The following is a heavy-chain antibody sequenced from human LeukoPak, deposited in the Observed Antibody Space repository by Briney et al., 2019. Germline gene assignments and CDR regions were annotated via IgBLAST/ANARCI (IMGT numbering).Heavy chain of an antibody. D-gene: IGHD3-22*01. CDR2: ISGYNGNT. CDR1: GYTFTSYG. V-gene: IGHV1-18*01. J-gene: IGHJ3*02. Sequence: ASVTASCKASGYTFTSYGINWVRQAPGQGLEWMGWISGYNGNTNYAQKLQGRVTMTTDTSTSTAYMELRSLKSDDTAVYYCASLKNYYDSSGYLVTDAFDIWGQGTMVTVSS. CDR3: ASLKNYYDSSGYLVTDAFDI.